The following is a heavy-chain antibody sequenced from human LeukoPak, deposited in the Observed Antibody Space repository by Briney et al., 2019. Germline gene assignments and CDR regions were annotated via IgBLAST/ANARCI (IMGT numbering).Heavy chain of an antibody. D-gene: IGHD3-10*01. Sequence: PGRSLRLSCAASGFTFSSYGTHWVRQAPGKGLEWVAVIWYDGSNKYYADSVKGRFTISRDNSKNTLYLQMNSLRAEDTAVYYCARGFSRFGELLYFDYWGQGTLVTVSS. CDR2: IWYDGSNK. J-gene: IGHJ4*02. CDR3: ARGFSRFGELLYFDY. CDR1: GFTFSSYG. V-gene: IGHV3-33*01.